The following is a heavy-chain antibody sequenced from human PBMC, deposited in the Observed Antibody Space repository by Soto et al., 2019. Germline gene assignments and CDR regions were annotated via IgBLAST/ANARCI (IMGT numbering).Heavy chain of an antibody. CDR1: GYTFTSYG. V-gene: IGHV1-18*01. J-gene: IGHJ4*02. CDR3: AREGDLSGADY. D-gene: IGHD2-21*01. Sequence: ASVKVSCKASGYTFTSYGISWVRQAPGQGLEWMGWISAYNGNTNYAQKFQGRVTITADKSTSTAYMELSSLRSEDTAVYYCAREGDLSGADYWGQGTLVTVSS. CDR2: ISAYNGNT.